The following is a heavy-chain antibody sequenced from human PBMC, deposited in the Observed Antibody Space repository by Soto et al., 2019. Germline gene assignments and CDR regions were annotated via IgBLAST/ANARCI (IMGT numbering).Heavy chain of an antibody. CDR3: ARGSCSSTSCYRYYYYGMDV. CDR2: MNPNSGNT. D-gene: IGHD2-2*01. Sequence: ASVKVSCKASGYTFTSYDINWVRQATGQGLEWMGWMNPNSGNTGYAQKFQGRVTMTRNTSISTAYMELSSLRSEDTAVYYCARGSCSSTSCYRYYYYGMDVWGQGTTVTVSS. CDR1: GYTFTSYD. J-gene: IGHJ6*02. V-gene: IGHV1-8*01.